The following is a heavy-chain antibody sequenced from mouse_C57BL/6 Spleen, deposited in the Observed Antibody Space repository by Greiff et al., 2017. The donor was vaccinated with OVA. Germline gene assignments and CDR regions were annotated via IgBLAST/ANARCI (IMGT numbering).Heavy chain of an antibody. Sequence: VQLQQPGAELVKPGASVKLSCKASGYTFTSYWMHWVKQRPGQGLEWIGMIHPNSGSTNYNEKFKSKATLTVDKSSSTAYMQLSSLTSEDSAVYYCARSDYGSPYFDYWGQGTTLTVSS. CDR1: GYTFTSYW. J-gene: IGHJ2*01. CDR2: IHPNSGST. V-gene: IGHV1-64*01. D-gene: IGHD1-1*01. CDR3: ARSDYGSPYFDY.